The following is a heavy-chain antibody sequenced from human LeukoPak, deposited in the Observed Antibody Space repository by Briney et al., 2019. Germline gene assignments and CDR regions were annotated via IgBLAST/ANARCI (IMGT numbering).Heavy chain of an antibody. CDR3: AYSSVPEFPSDAFDI. CDR2: IIPIFGTA. CDR1: GGTFSSYA. D-gene: IGHD3-10*01. Sequence: ASVKVSCKASGGTFSSYAISWVRQAPGQGLEWMGGIIPIFGTANYAQKFQGRVTITADKSTSTAYMELSSLRSEDTAVYYCAYSSVPEFPSDAFDIWGQGTMVTVSS. V-gene: IGHV1-69*06. J-gene: IGHJ3*02.